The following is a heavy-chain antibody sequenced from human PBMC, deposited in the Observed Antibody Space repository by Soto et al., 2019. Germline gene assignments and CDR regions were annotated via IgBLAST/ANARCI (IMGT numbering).Heavy chain of an antibody. J-gene: IGHJ3*02. CDR2: IGTAGDT. CDR1: GFTFSSYD. D-gene: IGHD6-6*01. CDR3: ARSIADSPYSAFDI. V-gene: IGHV3-13*01. Sequence: PGGSLRLSCAASGFTFSSYDMHWVRQATGKGLEWVSSIGTAGDTYYPGSVKGRFTISRENAKNSLYLQMNSLRAGDTAVYYCARSIADSPYSAFDIWGQGTMVTVS.